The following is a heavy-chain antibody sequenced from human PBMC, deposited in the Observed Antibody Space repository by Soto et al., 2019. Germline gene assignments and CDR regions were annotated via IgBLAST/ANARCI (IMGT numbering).Heavy chain of an antibody. CDR2: IYYSGST. Sequence: QVQLQESGPGLVKPSQTLSLTCTVSGGSIRSGGYYWSWIRQHPGKGLEWIGYIYYSGSTYYNPSRKSRVTISVDTSKNQASLKLSSVSASDTAVYYCARDCSSTSCFSSLRDAFDIWGQGTMVTVSS. D-gene: IGHD2-2*01. V-gene: IGHV4-31*03. CDR1: GGSIRSGGYY. CDR3: ARDCSSTSCFSSLRDAFDI. J-gene: IGHJ3*02.